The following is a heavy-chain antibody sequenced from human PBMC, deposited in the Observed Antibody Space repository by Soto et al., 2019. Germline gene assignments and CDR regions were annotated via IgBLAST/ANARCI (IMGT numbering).Heavy chain of an antibody. V-gene: IGHV1-69*13. J-gene: IGHJ6*02. CDR3: ARDLRRDRTYYDFWSVYYYGMDV. D-gene: IGHD3-3*01. CDR1: GGTFSSYA. CDR2: IIPIFGTA. Sequence: ASVKVSCKASGGTFSSYAISWVRQAPGQGLEWMGGIIPIFGTANYAQKFQGRVTITADESTSTAYMELSSLRSEDTAVYYCARDLRRDRTYYDFWSVYYYGMDVWGQGTTVTVSS.